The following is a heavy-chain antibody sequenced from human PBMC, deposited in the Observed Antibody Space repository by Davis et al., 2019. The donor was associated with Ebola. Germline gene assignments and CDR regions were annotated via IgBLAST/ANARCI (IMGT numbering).Heavy chain of an antibody. CDR3: ARVLSGYYYYYMDV. V-gene: IGHV4-34*01. CDR2: IHYSGST. CDR1: GGSFSGYY. Sequence: MPGGSLRLSCAVYGGSFSGYYWSWIRQPPGKGLAWIGEIHYSGSTNYNPSLKSRVTISVDTSKNQFSLKLSSVTAADTAVYYCARVLSGYYYYYMDVWGKGTTVTVSS. J-gene: IGHJ6*03.